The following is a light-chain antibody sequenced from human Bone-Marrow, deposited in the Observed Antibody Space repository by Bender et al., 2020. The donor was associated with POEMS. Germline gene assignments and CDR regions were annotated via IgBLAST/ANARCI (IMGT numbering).Light chain of an antibody. J-gene: IGLJ3*02. CDR3: SSYTSRSGLWV. V-gene: IGLV2-14*01. CDR1: NSDIGAYDY. CDR2: DVT. Sequence: QSALTQPASVSGSPGQSISISCTGTNSDIGAYDYVSWYQQHPGKAPKLMIFDVTDRPSGVSDRFSGSKSGNTASLTISGLQAEDEADYYCSSYTSRSGLWVFGGGTKVTVL.